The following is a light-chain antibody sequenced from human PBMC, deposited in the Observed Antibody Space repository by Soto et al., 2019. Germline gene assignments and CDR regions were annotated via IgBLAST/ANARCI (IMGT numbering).Light chain of an antibody. CDR3: QQYSSSPPEFT. V-gene: IGKV3-20*01. CDR2: GAS. Sequence: EIVLTQSPGTLSVSPGERVTLSCRASQSVNSNYLAWYQQRPGQAPRLLIFGASYRATGIPDRFSGSGSGTDLTLTISRLEPEDFAVYYCQQYSSSPPEFTFGPGTKVDSK. J-gene: IGKJ3*01. CDR1: QSVNSNY.